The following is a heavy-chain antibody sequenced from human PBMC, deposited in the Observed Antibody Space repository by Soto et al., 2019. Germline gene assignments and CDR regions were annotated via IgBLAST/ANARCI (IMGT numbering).Heavy chain of an antibody. CDR2: VHDTGTT. CDR1: GGSVSSGGNY. D-gene: IGHD6-6*01. V-gene: IGHV4-39*01. CDR3: ARGLSSPSAAGV. Sequence: QLQLQESGPGLVKPSETLSLTCAVSGGSVSSGGNYWGWIRQSPGKGLGWIGSVHDTGTTHYNPSLTSRVTISVDTSKTQFSLNVNSVTAADTAVYYCARGLSSPSAAGVWGQGTLVTVSS. J-gene: IGHJ4*02.